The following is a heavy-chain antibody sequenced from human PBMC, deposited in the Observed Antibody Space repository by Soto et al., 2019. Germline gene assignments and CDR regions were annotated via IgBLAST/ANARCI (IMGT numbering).Heavy chain of an antibody. CDR3: AREWGYYYDSSGYYLLGAFDI. CDR2: IIPIFGTA. J-gene: IGHJ3*02. Sequence: SVKVSCKASGGTFSSYAISWVRQAPGQGLEWLGGIIPIFGTANYAQKFQGRVTITADESTSTAYMELSSLRSEDTAVYYCAREWGYYYDSSGYYLLGAFDIWGQGTMVTVSS. D-gene: IGHD3-22*01. V-gene: IGHV1-69*13. CDR1: GGTFSSYA.